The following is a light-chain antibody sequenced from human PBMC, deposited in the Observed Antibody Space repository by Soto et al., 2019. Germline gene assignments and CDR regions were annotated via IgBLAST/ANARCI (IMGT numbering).Light chain of an antibody. J-gene: IGKJ5*01. CDR2: GAS. CDR1: QSVSSNY. Sequence: EIVLTQSPGTLSLSPGERGTLSCRASQSVSSNYLAWYQQKPGQAPRLLIYGASSRATGIPDRFSGSGSGTDFTLTISRLEPEDFAVYYCQQYASSPPITFGQGTLLEIK. V-gene: IGKV3-20*01. CDR3: QQYASSPPIT.